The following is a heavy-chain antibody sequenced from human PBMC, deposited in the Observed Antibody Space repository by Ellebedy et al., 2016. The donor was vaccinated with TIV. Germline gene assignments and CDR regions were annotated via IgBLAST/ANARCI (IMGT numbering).Heavy chain of an antibody. J-gene: IGHJ5*02. CDR3: ARDPALPRGRFDT. Sequence: MPSETLSLTCTVSGGSISNSDYYWNWIRQPPGKGLEWIGSIYYSGSAYYNPSLKSRVTVSVDTSQNQFSLNLNSVTAADTAVYYCARDPALPRGRFDTWGQGTLVTVSS. CDR1: GGSISNSDYY. CDR2: IYYSGSA. V-gene: IGHV4-39*07.